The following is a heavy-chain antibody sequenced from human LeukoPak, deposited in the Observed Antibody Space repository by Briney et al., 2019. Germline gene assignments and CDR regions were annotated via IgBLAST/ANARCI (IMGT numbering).Heavy chain of an antibody. CDR3: ARPQYSSGPYAFDI. J-gene: IGHJ3*02. D-gene: IGHD6-19*01. CDR2: IWYDGSNK. V-gene: IGHV3-33*01. Sequence: PGGSLRLSCAASGFTFSSYGMHRVRQAPGKGLEWVAVIWYDGSNKYYADSVKGRFTISRDNSKNTLYLQMNSLRAEDTAVYYCARPQYSSGPYAFDIWGQGTMVTVSS. CDR1: GFTFSSYG.